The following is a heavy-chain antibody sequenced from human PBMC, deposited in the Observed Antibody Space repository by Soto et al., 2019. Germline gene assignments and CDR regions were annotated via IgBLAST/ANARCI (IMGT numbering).Heavy chain of an antibody. CDR3: AREFSSGVTCYTYCFDP. J-gene: IGHJ5*02. CDR2: INTDGSNT. Sequence: HRGGSLRLSGAASGVTLNREWMKWVRHARGKGLVWVSHINTDGSNTNYADSVKGRFTISRDNAKSTLFLQMNSLRAEGTAVYYCAREFSSGVTCYTYCFDPWGQGIPVTVSS. CDR1: GVTLNREW. D-gene: IGHD2-2*02. V-gene: IGHV3-74*01.